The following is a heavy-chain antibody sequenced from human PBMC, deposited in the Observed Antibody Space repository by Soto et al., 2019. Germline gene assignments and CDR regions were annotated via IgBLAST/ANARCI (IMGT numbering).Heavy chain of an antibody. J-gene: IGHJ6*02. CDR2: IYYSGST. CDR1: GGSISSYY. D-gene: IGHD3-22*01. V-gene: IGHV4-59*08. CDR3: ASSAPTMIPSPYYCYGMDV. Sequence: PSETLSLTCTVSGGSISSYYWSWIRQPPGKGLEWIGYIYYSGSTNYNPSLKSRVTISVDTSKNQFSLKLSSVTAADTAVYYCASSAPTMIPSPYYCYGMDVWGQGTTVTVSS.